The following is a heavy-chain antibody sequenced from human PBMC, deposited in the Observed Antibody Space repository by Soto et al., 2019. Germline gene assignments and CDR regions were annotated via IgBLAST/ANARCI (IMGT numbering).Heavy chain of an antibody. D-gene: IGHD3-10*01. CDR1: GFTFDGYA. Sequence: GGSLRLSCAASGFTFDGYAMSWVRQAPGKGLQWVSTIGGSGDGTYYADSVKGRFTISRDNSKNTLYLQMNSLRAEDTAVYYCAKAREVTLVRGPSSYWGQGTRVT. J-gene: IGHJ4*02. V-gene: IGHV3-23*01. CDR3: AKAREVTLVRGPSSY. CDR2: IGGSGDGT.